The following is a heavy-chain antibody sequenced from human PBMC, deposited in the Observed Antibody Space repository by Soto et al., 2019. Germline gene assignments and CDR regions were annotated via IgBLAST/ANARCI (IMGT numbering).Heavy chain of an antibody. J-gene: IGHJ6*02. CDR3: GRAHYGDYGYGMDV. D-gene: IGHD4-17*01. CDR2: IYYSGST. Sequence: PSETLSLTCTVSGGSISSYYWSWIRQPPGKGLEWIGYIYYSGSTNYNPSLKSRVTISVDTSKNQFSLKLSSVTAADTAVYYCGRAHYGDYGYGMDVWGQGTTVTVSS. V-gene: IGHV4-59*12. CDR1: GGSISSYY.